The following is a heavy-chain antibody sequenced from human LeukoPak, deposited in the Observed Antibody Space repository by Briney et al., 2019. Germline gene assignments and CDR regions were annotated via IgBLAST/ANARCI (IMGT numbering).Heavy chain of an antibody. Sequence: GGSLRLSSAASGFTFSSYWMHWVRQAPGKGLEWVSRINSDGGSTTYADSVKGRFTISRDNAKNTMYLQMSSLRADDSAVYYCGRGGLTGQMAAFDYWGQGALVTVST. CDR2: INSDGGST. D-gene: IGHD3-9*01. CDR1: GFTFSSYW. CDR3: GRGGLTGQMAAFDY. V-gene: IGHV3-74*01. J-gene: IGHJ4*02.